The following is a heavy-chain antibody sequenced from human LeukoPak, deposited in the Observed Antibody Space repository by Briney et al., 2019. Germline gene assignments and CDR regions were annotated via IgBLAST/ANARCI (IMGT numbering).Heavy chain of an antibody. V-gene: IGHV3-21*01. CDR1: GFILSDYN. Sequence: TGGSLRLSCAASGFILSDYNMNWVRQAPGKGLEWVSFISISGTYITYADSVKGRFTISRDNAKNSLYLQMNGLRAEDTAVYYCARDLSATARAYDYWGQGTLVTVSS. CDR2: ISISGTYI. D-gene: IGHD2-15*01. CDR3: ARDLSATARAYDY. J-gene: IGHJ4*02.